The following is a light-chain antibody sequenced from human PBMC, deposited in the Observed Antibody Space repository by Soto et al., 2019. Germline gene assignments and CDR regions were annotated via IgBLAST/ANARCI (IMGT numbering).Light chain of an antibody. Sequence: EKVISQSPATLSVSPGETATLSCRASQTLNSNLAWYQQKPGQAPRLLTYDASTRATGIPARFSGSGSGTEFTLTISRLQSEDFAVYFCQQYNNWPITFGQGTRLEIK. J-gene: IGKJ5*01. V-gene: IGKV3D-15*01. CDR3: QQYNNWPIT. CDR2: DAS. CDR1: QTLNSN.